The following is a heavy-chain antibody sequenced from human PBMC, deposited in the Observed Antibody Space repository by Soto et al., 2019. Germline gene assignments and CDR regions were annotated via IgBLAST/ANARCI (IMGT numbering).Heavy chain of an antibody. D-gene: IGHD6-6*01. V-gene: IGHV6-1*01. J-gene: IGHJ6*02. CDR3: ARAKEYTSSSGMDV. CDR1: GDSVSSDSAA. Sequence: VQLQQSGPGLVKPSQTLSLTCVISGDSVSSDSAAWNWIRQSPSGGLEWLGRTYYRSMWYNDYAVSLRSRMTLNRDTSKNQFSLQLKFVPPEDTAVYYCARAKEYTSSSGMDVWGQGTTVTVSS. CDR2: TYYRSMWYN.